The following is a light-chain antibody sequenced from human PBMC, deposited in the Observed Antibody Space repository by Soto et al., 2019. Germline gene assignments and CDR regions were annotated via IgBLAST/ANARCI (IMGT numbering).Light chain of an antibody. V-gene: IGKV1-5*03. Sequence: DIQMTQSPSTLSASVGDRVTITCRASQNINNWLAWYQQKPGKAPKFLIYKASSLESGVPSRFSGSGSGTKFSLTINSLQPDDSATYYCQQYNTDPWTFGQGTKVEIK. CDR1: QNINNW. CDR2: KAS. J-gene: IGKJ1*01. CDR3: QQYNTDPWT.